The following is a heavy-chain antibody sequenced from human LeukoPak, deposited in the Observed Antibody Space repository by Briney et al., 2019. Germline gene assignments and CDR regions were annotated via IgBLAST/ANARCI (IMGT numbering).Heavy chain of an antibody. CDR3: ARKGVKSPRSGYYYDSSGYLFDY. J-gene: IGHJ4*02. CDR1: GFTFSSYS. Sequence: GGSLRLSCAASGFTFSSYSMNWVRQAPGKGLEWVSSISSSSSYIYYADSVKGRFTISGDNAKNSLYLQMNSLRAEDTAVYYCARKGVKSPRSGYYYDSSGYLFDYWGQGTLVTVSS. CDR2: ISSSSSYI. D-gene: IGHD3-22*01. V-gene: IGHV3-21*01.